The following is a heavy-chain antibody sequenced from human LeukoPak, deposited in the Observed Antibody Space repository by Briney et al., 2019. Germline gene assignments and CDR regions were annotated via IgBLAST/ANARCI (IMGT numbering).Heavy chain of an antibody. CDR1: GGSFSGYY. J-gene: IGHJ5*02. CDR2: INHSGST. D-gene: IGHD3-16*02. V-gene: IGHV4-34*01. Sequence: SETLSLTCVVYGGSFSGYYWSWIRQPPGKGLEWIGEINHSGSTNYNPSLKSRVTISVDTSKNQFSLKLSSVTAADTAVYYCARAKSYQRWFDPWGQGTLVTVSS. CDR3: ARAKSYQRWFDP.